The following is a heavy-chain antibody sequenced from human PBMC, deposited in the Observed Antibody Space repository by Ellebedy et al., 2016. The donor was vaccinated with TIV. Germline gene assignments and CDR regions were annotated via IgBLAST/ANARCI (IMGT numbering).Heavy chain of an antibody. CDR3: ARHGLYYEHSGHYPYVDN. V-gene: IGHV4-59*08. Sequence: MPSETLSLTCTVSGGSMAKYYWSWIRQPPGKGLEWIAYIFYSGNTHYNPSLESRVTISAYTSKNQFSLRLTSVAASDTAMYFCARHGLYYEHSGHYPYVDNWGEGILVTVSS. CDR1: GGSMAKYY. D-gene: IGHD3-22*01. J-gene: IGHJ4*02. CDR2: IFYSGNT.